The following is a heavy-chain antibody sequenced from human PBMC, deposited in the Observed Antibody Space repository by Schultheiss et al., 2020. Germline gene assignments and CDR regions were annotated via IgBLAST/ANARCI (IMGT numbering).Heavy chain of an antibody. D-gene: IGHD2-15*01. V-gene: IGHV3-21*01. CDR3: ARDHCSGGSCYSFDY. Sequence: GGSLRLSCAASEFIFSTYRMNWVRQAPGKELEWVSSISSSSSYIYYADSVKGRFTISRDNAKNSLYLQMNSLRAEDTAAYYCARDHCSGGSCYSFDYWGQGTLVTVSS. CDR1: EFIFSTYR. CDR2: ISSSSSYI. J-gene: IGHJ4*02.